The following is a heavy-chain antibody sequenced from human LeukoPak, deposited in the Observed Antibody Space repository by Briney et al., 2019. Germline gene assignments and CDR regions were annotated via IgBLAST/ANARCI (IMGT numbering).Heavy chain of an antibody. CDR3: AKDHLRYYYDSSGYYYGY. CDR2: IRHDGSDQ. Sequence: GGSLRLSCAASGFTFNTFGMHWVRQAPGKGLEWVAFIRHDGSDQYYADSVKGRFTISRDNSKNTLYLQMNSLRAEDTAVYYCAKDHLRYYYDSSGYYYGYWGQGTLVTVSS. CDR1: GFTFNTFG. J-gene: IGHJ4*02. D-gene: IGHD3-22*01. V-gene: IGHV3-30*02.